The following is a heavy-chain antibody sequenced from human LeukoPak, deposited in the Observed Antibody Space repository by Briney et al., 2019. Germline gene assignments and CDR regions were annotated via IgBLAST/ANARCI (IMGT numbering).Heavy chain of an antibody. V-gene: IGHV3-53*01. J-gene: IGHJ4*02. D-gene: IGHD5-24*01. CDR3: ARSKRWPNFYFDY. CDR2: IYSGGST. CDR1: GFTVSSNY. Sequence: PWGSLRLSCAASGFTVSSNYMSWVRQAPGKGLEWVSVIYSGGSTYYADSVKGRFTISRDNSKNTLYLQMNSLRAADTAIYYCARSKRWPNFYFDYWGQGTLVTVSS.